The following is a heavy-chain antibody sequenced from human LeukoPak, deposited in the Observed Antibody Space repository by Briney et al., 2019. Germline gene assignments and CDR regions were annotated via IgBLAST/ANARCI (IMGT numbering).Heavy chain of an antibody. J-gene: IGHJ4*02. D-gene: IGHD4-17*01. Sequence: SETLSLTCAVYGGSFSGYYWSWTRQPPGKGLEWIGEINHSGSTNYNPSLKSRVTISVDTSKNQFSLKLSSVTAADTAVYYCAGVPTYTVTNFDYWGQGTLVTVSS. CDR3: AGVPTYTVTNFDY. CDR1: GGSFSGYY. V-gene: IGHV4-34*01. CDR2: INHSGST.